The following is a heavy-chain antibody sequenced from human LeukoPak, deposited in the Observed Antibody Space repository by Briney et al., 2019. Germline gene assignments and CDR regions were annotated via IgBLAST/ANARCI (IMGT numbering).Heavy chain of an antibody. J-gene: IGHJ4*02. D-gene: IGHD3-16*01. V-gene: IGHV3-48*03. Sequence: PGGSLRLSCVVSELSFYNYEMNWVRQFPGKGLEWVSYISRDGNTIHYADSVKGRFTISRDNAKNSLYLQMNSLRDEDTAVYYCARDAKGYYFDHWGQGTLVTVSS. CDR2: ISRDGNTI. CDR3: ARDAKGYYFDH. CDR1: ELSFYNYE.